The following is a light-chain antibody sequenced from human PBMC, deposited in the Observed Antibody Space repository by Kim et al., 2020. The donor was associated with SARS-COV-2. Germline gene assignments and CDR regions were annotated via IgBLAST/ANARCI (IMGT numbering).Light chain of an antibody. V-gene: IGKV1-5*01. Sequence: SASVGDRVTITCRASQNIDKYLAWYQQKPGEAPKLLIHDASDLESGVPSRFSGSGSGTDFTLTINSLQPDDFATYFCQQSYHYWTFGLGTKVEVK. J-gene: IGKJ1*01. CDR2: DAS. CDR1: QNIDKY. CDR3: QQSYHYWT.